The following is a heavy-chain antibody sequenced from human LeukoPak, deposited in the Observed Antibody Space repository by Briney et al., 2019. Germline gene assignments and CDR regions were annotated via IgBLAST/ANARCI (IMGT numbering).Heavy chain of an antibody. CDR1: GFTFDDYA. Sequence: GGSLRLSCAASGFTFDDYAMHWVRQAPGKGLEWVSGISWDSGSIGYADSVKGRFTISRDNAKNSLYLQMNSLRAKDTALYYCAKSPDCSSTSCYYYFDYWGQGTLVTVSS. CDR2: ISWDSGSI. CDR3: AKSPDCSSTSCYYYFDY. D-gene: IGHD2-2*01. J-gene: IGHJ4*02. V-gene: IGHV3-9*01.